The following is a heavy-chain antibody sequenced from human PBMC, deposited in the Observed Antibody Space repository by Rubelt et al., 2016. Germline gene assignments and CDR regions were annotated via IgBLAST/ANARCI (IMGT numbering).Heavy chain of an antibody. D-gene: IGHD1-1*01. J-gene: IGHJ6*02. CDR1: GYTLTELS. Sequence: QVQLVQSGAEVKKPGSSVKVSCKASGYTLTELSMHWVRQAPGKGLEWMGGFDPEDGETIYAQKFQGRVTSTEDTSTDTAYMELSSLRSEDTAVYYCATPSNFPYGMDVWGQGTTVTVSS. CDR2: FDPEDGET. V-gene: IGHV1-24*01. CDR3: ATPSNFPYGMDV.